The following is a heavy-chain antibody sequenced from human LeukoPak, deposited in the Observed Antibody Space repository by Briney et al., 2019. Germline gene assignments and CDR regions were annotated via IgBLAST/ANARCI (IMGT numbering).Heavy chain of an antibody. D-gene: IGHD3-9*01. J-gene: IGHJ4*02. CDR2: IYYSGST. CDR3: ARGLYDILTGYNPGFDY. V-gene: IGHV4-59*12. Sequence: SETLSLTCSVSGGSISSYYWSWIRQPPGKGLEWIGYIYYSGSTNYNPSLKSRVTISVDTSKNQFSLKLSSVTAADTAVYYCARGLYDILTGYNPGFDYWGQGTLVTVSS. CDR1: GGSISSYY.